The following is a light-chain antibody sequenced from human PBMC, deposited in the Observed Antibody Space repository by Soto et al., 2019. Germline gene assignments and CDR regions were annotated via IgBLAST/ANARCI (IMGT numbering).Light chain of an antibody. CDR3: QQYDNWPLYT. V-gene: IGKV3-15*01. CDR2: GAS. CDR1: QSISSN. J-gene: IGKJ2*01. Sequence: EIVMTQSPATLSVSPGERATLSCRASQSISSNLAWYQQKLGQAPRLLIYGASTRATGIPVRFSGSGSGTEFTLTISSLQSEDFAVYYGQQYDNWPLYTFGQGTKLEIK.